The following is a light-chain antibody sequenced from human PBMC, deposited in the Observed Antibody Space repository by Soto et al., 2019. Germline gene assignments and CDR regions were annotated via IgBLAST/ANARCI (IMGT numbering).Light chain of an antibody. Sequence: DIQMTQSPSTLSASVGDRVTITCRASQSISNWLAWYQQKPGRAPKLLIYKASSLESGVPSRFSGSGSGTEFTLTISGLQPDDFTTYYCQQYDRYSLTFGGGTRVEIK. J-gene: IGKJ4*01. CDR3: QQYDRYSLT. V-gene: IGKV1-5*03. CDR2: KAS. CDR1: QSISNW.